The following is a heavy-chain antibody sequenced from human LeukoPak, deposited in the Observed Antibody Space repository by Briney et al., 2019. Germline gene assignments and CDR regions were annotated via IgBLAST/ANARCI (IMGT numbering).Heavy chain of an antibody. V-gene: IGHV3-7*03. D-gene: IGHD3-3*01. J-gene: IGHJ4*02. Sequence: PGGSLRLSCATSGFTLSTYWMTWVRQAPGKGLQWVANIKEDGSLKYYVDSVKGRFTISRDNAKNSLYLQMNSLRVDDTAVYYCARDVLGRSGEQLDYWGQGTLVTVSS. CDR3: ARDVLGRSGEQLDY. CDR1: GFTLSTYW. CDR2: IKEDGSLK.